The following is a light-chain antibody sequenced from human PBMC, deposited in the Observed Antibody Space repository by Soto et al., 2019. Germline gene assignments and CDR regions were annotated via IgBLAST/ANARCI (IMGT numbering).Light chain of an antibody. V-gene: IGLV1-44*01. J-gene: IGLJ1*01. CDR2: NNN. CDR1: SSNIGINT. Sequence: QSVLTQPPSASETPGQRVTISCSGSSSNIGINTVDWFQQLPGTAPKLLIYNNNQRPSGVPDRFSGSKSGTSASLAISGLQSEDESAYYCAAWDDSLNGDVFGTGTKLTVL. CDR3: AAWDDSLNGDV.